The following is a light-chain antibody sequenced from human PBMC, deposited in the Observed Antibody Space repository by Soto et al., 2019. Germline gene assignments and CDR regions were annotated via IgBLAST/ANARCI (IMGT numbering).Light chain of an antibody. J-gene: IGLJ1*01. V-gene: IGLV2-11*01. CDR1: SSDVGGYNY. Sequence: QSVLTQPRSVSGSPGQSVTISCTGTSSDVGGYNYVSWYQHHPGKAPKLMIYDVDKRPSGVPGRFSGSKSGNTASLTISGLQAEDEADYYCSSYKTSPLSYVFGTGTKVTVL. CDR3: SSYKTSPLSYV. CDR2: DVD.